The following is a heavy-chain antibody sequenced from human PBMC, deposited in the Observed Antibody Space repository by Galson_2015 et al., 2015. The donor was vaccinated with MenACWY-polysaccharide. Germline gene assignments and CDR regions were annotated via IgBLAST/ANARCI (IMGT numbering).Heavy chain of an antibody. CDR3: ARDDRRVRGVFNWFDP. J-gene: IGHJ5*02. D-gene: IGHD3-10*01. Sequence: SLRLSCAASGFTFRNYWMSWVRQAPGKGLEWVANIKEDGSVKYYVDSVRGRFTISRDNAKNSLYLQMNSLRAEDTAVYYCARDDRRVRGVFNWFDPWGQGTLVTVSS. CDR2: IKEDGSVK. V-gene: IGHV3-7*01. CDR1: GFTFRNYW.